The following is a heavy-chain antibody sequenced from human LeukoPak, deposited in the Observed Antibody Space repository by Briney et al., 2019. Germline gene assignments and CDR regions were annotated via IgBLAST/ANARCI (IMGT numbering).Heavy chain of an antibody. CDR1: GDSISSNSYS. CDR2: IYPSGIT. CDR3: AAYREHYSHLPHAFDI. V-gene: IGHV4-61*02. Sequence: SETLSLTCTVSGDSISSNSYSWSWIRQAAGKGLEWIGRIYPSGITHYNPVLNSRVTMSMDTSKNQFSLKLTSATAADTAVYYCAAYREHYSHLPHAFDIWGQGTMVTVSS. J-gene: IGHJ3*02. D-gene: IGHD4-11*01.